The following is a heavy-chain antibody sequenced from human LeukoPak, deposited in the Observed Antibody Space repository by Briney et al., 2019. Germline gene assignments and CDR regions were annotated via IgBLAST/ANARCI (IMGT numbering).Heavy chain of an antibody. CDR3: VGTNFDY. CDR1: GFTVSSNY. V-gene: IGHV3-53*01. J-gene: IGHJ4*02. Sequence: PGGSLRLSCAASGFTVSSNYMSWVRQAPGKGLEWVSVIYSGGSTYYADSVKGRFAISRDNSKNTRYLQMHSLRAEDTAVYYCVGTNFDYWGQGTLVTVSP. CDR2: IYSGGST. D-gene: IGHD7-27*01.